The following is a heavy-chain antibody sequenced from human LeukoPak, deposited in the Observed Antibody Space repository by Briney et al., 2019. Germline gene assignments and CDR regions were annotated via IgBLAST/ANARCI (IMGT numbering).Heavy chain of an antibody. CDR1: GFTFSSYA. CDR2: ISSDGRNK. CDR3: ARDSDIGAADYYFDY. D-gene: IGHD6-13*01. J-gene: IGHJ4*02. Sequence: GGSLRLSCAASGFTFSSYAMHWVRQAPGKGLEWVTVISSDGRNKYYADSVKGRFTISRDNSKNTLYLQMNSLRAEDTAVYYWARDSDIGAADYYFDYWGQGTLVTVSS. V-gene: IGHV3-30*04.